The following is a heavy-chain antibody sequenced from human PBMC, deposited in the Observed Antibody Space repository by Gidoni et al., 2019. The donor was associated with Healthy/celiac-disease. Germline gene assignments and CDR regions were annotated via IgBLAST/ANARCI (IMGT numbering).Heavy chain of an antibody. J-gene: IGHJ6*02. V-gene: IGHV3-73*01. D-gene: IGHD4-4*01. CDR3: TSSSTGPYYYGMDV. Sequence: KGRFTISRDDSKNTAYLQMNSLKTEDTAVYYCTSSSTGPYYYGMDVWGQGTTVTVSS.